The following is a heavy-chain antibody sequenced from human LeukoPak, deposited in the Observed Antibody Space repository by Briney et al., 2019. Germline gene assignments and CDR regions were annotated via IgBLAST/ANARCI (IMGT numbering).Heavy chain of an antibody. V-gene: IGHV4-38-2*02. CDR3: AREAAAGSNWFDP. J-gene: IGHJ5*02. CDR2: IYHSGST. CDR1: GYSISSGYY. D-gene: IGHD6-13*01. Sequence: SETLSLTCAVSGYSISSGYYWGWIRQPPGKGLEWIGSIYHSGSTYYNPSLKSRVTISVDTSKNQFSLKLSSVTAADTAVYYCAREAAAGSNWFDPWGQGTLVTVS.